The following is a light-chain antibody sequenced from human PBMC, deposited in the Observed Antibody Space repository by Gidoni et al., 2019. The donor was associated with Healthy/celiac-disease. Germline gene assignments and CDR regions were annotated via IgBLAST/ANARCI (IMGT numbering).Light chain of an antibody. CDR2: GNS. CDR1: SSNIGAGYD. J-gene: IGLJ1*01. Sequence: QSVLTQPPSVSEAPGQRVTISGTGSSSNIGAGYDVHWYQQLPGTAPKLLIHGNSNRPSGVPDRFAGSKSGTSASLAITGLQAEDEADYYGQSYDSSLTGWVFGTGTKVTVL. CDR3: QSYDSSLTGWV. V-gene: IGLV1-40*01.